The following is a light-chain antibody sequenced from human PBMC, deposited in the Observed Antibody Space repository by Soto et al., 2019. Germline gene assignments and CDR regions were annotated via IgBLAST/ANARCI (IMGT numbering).Light chain of an antibody. V-gene: IGKV3-15*01. J-gene: IGKJ4*01. CDR3: QKYNNWPLT. CDR2: GAS. CDR1: ESVYSY. Sequence: EILMTQSPATLSVSPGEGLNLSCRASESVYSYLAWYQQKPGQAPRLLIYGASTRATGIPARFSGSGSGTEFTLTISSLQSEDFAVYYCQKYNNWPLTFGGGTKVDIK.